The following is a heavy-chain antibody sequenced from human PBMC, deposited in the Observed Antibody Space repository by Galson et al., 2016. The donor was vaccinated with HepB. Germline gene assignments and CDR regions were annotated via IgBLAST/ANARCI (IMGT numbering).Heavy chain of an antibody. D-gene: IGHD2-15*01. V-gene: IGHV1-18*04. CDR1: GYTFSRNG. J-gene: IGHJ6*02. CDR2: IAGFNGNT. CDR3: ARWGYWSGGSCYWRGGDYYNGMDV. Sequence: SVKVSCKAPGYTFSRNGVSWVRQAPGQGLEWMGWIAGFNGNTNYAQNLQGRVTMTTDTSTSTAYMELRSLRSDDTAIYYCARWGYWSGGSCYWRGGDYYNGMDVWGQGTTVTVSS.